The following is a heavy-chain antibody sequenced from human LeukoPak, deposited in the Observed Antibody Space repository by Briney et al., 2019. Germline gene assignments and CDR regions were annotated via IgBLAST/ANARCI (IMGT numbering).Heavy chain of an antibody. D-gene: IGHD3-10*01. V-gene: IGHV4-59*08. Sequence: SETLSLTCTVSGGSLRSYYWSWVRQPPGKGLEWIGYIFYSGITKYNPSLESRVSISVDLSTNQFSLRLSSVTAADTAVYYCARHGWDYYGSGSYYNNWFDPWGQGTLVTVSS. CDR2: IFYSGIT. J-gene: IGHJ5*02. CDR3: ARHGWDYYGSGSYYNNWFDP. CDR1: GGSLRSYY.